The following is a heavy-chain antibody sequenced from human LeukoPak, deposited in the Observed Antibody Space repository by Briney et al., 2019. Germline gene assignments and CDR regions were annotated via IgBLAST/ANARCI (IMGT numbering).Heavy chain of an antibody. D-gene: IGHD2/OR15-2a*01. Sequence: PSETLSLTCNVSGYSMNIYYWNWIRQPAGKGLEWIGRIYTSGTANYNPSLKSRVTMSIDTSKNQFSLRLNSVTAADTAVYFCARGGNFRLYHYFYMDVWGKGTAVTVSS. CDR3: ARGGNFRLYHYFYMDV. CDR2: IYTSGTA. J-gene: IGHJ6*03. CDR1: GYSMNIYY. V-gene: IGHV4-4*07.